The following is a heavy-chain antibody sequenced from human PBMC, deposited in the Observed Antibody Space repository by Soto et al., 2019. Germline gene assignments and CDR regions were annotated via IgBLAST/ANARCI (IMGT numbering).Heavy chain of an antibody. Sequence: PGGSLRLSCAASGFTFSSYAMHWVRQAPGKGLEWVAVISYDGSNKYYADSVKGRFTISRDNSKNTLYLQMNSLRAEDTAVYYCARDPGRYGDYPTYYYYGMDVWGQGTTVTVSS. V-gene: IGHV3-30-3*01. CDR2: ISYDGSNK. CDR1: GFTFSSYA. J-gene: IGHJ6*02. D-gene: IGHD4-17*01. CDR3: ARDPGRYGDYPTYYYYGMDV.